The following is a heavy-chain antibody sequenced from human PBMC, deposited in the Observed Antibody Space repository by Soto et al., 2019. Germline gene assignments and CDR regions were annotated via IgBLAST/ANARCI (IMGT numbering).Heavy chain of an antibody. CDR3: AKGGGTTSSNWFDP. CDR2: IIPILGRA. J-gene: IGHJ5*02. Sequence: QVQLVQSGAEVKKPGSSVKLSCKASGGPFSSYHISWVRQAPGQGLEWVGRIIPILGRANNAQHFQGRVTITADRSTNTAYMELSSLTSEVTAVYYCAKGGGTTSSNWFDPWGHGTLVTGSS. V-gene: IGHV1-69*08. D-gene: IGHD2-2*01. CDR1: GGPFSSYH.